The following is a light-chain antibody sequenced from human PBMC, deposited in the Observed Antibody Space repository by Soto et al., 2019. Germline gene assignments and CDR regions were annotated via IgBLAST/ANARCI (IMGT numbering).Light chain of an antibody. CDR3: QQFNSYPRDT. V-gene: IGKV1-13*02. CDR2: DAS. CDR1: QGISSA. Sequence: AIQLTQSPSSLFASVGDRVTITCRASQGISSALAWYQQKPGKAPKLLIYDASSLESGVPSRFSGSGSGTDFTLTISSLQPEDFATYYCQQFNSYPRDTFGQGTKLEIK. J-gene: IGKJ2*01.